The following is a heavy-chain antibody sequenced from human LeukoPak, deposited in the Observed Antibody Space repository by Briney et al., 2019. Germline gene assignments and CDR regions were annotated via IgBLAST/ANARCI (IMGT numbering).Heavy chain of an antibody. CDR2: IQYDGSDK. CDR3: VKDNPLDY. V-gene: IGHV3-30*02. D-gene: IGHD1-14*01. CDR1: GFTFSSYG. Sequence: VGSLRLSCAASGFTFSSYGMHWVRQAPGKGLEWVAFIQYDGSDKYYADSVKGRFTISRDNSKNTLYLQMNSLRAEDTALYYCVKDNPLDYWGQGTLVIVSS. J-gene: IGHJ4*02.